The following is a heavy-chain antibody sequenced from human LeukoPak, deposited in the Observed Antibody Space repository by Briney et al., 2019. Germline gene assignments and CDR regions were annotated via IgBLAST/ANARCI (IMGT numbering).Heavy chain of an antibody. Sequence: PSETLSLTCTVSGGSISSSSYYWGWIRQPPGKGLEWIGSIYYSGSTYYNPSLKSRVTISVDTSKNQFSLKLSSVTAADTAVYYCASSPERYSYGRELYYFDYWGQGTLVTVSS. D-gene: IGHD5-18*01. J-gene: IGHJ4*02. CDR3: ASSPERYSYGRELYYFDY. V-gene: IGHV4-39*01. CDR1: GGSISSSSYY. CDR2: IYYSGST.